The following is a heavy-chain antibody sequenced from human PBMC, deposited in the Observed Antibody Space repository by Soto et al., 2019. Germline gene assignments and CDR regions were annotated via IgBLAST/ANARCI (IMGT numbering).Heavy chain of an antibody. CDR3: ARGGSYPRWFDP. CDR2: VYHIGGT. CDR1: GGSISSSNW. D-gene: IGHD1-26*01. V-gene: IGHV4-4*02. Sequence: QVQLQESGPGLVKPSGTLSLTCAVSGGSISSSNWWTWVRQPPGKGLEWIGEVYHIGGTNYNASLKSRVTLSIDKSKNQFSLKLNSVTAADTAVYYCARGGSYPRWFDPWGQGTLVTVSS. J-gene: IGHJ5*02.